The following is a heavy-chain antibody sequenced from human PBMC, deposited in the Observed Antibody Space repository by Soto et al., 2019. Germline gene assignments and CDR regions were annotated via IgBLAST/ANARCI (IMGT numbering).Heavy chain of an antibody. Sequence: PSETLSLTCTVSGGSISSGGYYWSWIRQHPGKGLEWIGYIYYSGSTYYNPSLKSRVTISVDTSKNQSSLKLSSVTAADTAVYYCARIYYDSVFDYWGQGTLVTVSS. CDR1: GGSISSGGYY. CDR2: IYYSGST. V-gene: IGHV4-31*03. CDR3: ARIYYDSVFDY. J-gene: IGHJ4*02. D-gene: IGHD3-22*01.